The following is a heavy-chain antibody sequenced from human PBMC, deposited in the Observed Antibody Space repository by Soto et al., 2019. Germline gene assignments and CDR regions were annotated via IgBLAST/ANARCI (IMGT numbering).Heavy chain of an antibody. V-gene: IGHV1-3*01. CDR1: GYTFTSYA. D-gene: IGHD2-8*01. CDR3: ARDEGPGMVYATPPGY. Sequence: ASVKVSCKASGYTFTSYAMHWVRQAPVQRLEWMGWINAGNGNTKYSQKFQGRVTITRDTSASTAYMELSSLRSEDTAVYYCARDEGPGMVYATPPGYWGQGTLVTVSS. CDR2: INAGNGNT. J-gene: IGHJ4*02.